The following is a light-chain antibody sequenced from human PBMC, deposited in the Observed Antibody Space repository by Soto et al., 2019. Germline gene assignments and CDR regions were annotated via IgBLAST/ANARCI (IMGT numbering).Light chain of an antibody. Sequence: EIVLTQSPGTLSLSPGERASLSCRASQSVSSNYLAWFQQKPGQAPRLLISGASNRASGIPARFSGSGSGTEFTLNISSLQSEDFAVYYCQQYGSSGTFGQGTKVDIK. CDR3: QQYGSSGT. CDR2: GAS. J-gene: IGKJ1*01. V-gene: IGKV3-20*01. CDR1: QSVSSNY.